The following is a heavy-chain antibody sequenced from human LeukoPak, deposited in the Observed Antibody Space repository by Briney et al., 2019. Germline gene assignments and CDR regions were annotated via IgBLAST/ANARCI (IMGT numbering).Heavy chain of an antibody. D-gene: IGHD1-26*01. V-gene: IGHV3-33*01. J-gene: IGHJ4*02. Sequence: GGSLRLSCAASGFTFRSHGMHWVRKAPGKGLEWVAFIWYDGSNKYYTDSVKGRFTISRDNSKNTLYLQMNSLRAEDTAVYYCAGDRATSYFDYWGQGALVTISS. CDR1: GFTFRSHG. CDR2: IWYDGSNK. CDR3: AGDRATSYFDY.